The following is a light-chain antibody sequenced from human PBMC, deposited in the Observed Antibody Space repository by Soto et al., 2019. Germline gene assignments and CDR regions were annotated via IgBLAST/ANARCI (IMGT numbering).Light chain of an antibody. V-gene: IGKV3-15*01. Sequence: EIVMTQSPGTLSLSPGERATLSCRASQSVSSSYLAWYQQKPGQAPRLLIYGASTRATGIPARFSGSGSGTEFTLTISSLQSEDFAVYYCQQYNNWPRTVGQGTKVDIK. CDR3: QQYNNWPRT. CDR1: QSVSSSY. CDR2: GAS. J-gene: IGKJ1*01.